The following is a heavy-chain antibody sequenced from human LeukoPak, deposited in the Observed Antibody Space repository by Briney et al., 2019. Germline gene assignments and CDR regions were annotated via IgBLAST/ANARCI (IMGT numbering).Heavy chain of an antibody. CDR2: IIPIFGTA. D-gene: IGHD3-22*01. CDR1: GGTFSSYA. V-gene: IGHV1-69*13. Sequence: ASVKVSCKASGGTFSSYAISWVRQAPGQGLEWMGGIIPIFGTANYAQKFQGRVTITADESTSTAYMELSSLRSEDTAVYYCARGPYYYDSSTCSFYYFDYWGQGTLVTVSS. CDR3: ARGPYYYDSSTCSFYYFDY. J-gene: IGHJ4*02.